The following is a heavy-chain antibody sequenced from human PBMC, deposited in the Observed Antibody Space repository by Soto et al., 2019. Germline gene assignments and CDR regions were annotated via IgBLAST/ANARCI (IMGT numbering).Heavy chain of an antibody. CDR1: GFTFSSYA. J-gene: IGHJ6*02. D-gene: IGHD3-10*01. V-gene: IGHV3-30-3*01. CDR3: ARDDPTVAGFGTGGGMDV. Sequence: GGSLRLSCAASGFTFSSYAMHWVRQAPGKGLEWVAVISYDGSNKYYADSVKGRFTISRDNSKNTLYLQMNSLRAEDTAVYYCARDDPTVAGFGTGGGMDVWGQGTTVTVSS. CDR2: ISYDGSNK.